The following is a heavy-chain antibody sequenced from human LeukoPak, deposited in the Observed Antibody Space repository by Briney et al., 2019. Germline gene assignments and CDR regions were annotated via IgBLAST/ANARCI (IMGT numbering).Heavy chain of an antibody. Sequence: SETLSLTCAVYGGSFSGYYWSWIRQPPGKGLEWIGSIYYSGSTYYNPSLKSRVTISVDTSKNQFSLKLSSVTAADTAVYYCARQCQYQLPAGGSDAFDTWGQGTMVTVSS. CDR2: IYYSGST. J-gene: IGHJ3*02. CDR3: ARQCQYQLPAGGSDAFDT. D-gene: IGHD2-2*01. CDR1: GGSFSGYY. V-gene: IGHV4-34*01.